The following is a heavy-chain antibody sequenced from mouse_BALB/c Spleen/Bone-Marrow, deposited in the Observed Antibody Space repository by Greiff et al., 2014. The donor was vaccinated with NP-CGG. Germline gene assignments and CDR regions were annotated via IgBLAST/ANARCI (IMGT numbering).Heavy chain of an antibody. D-gene: IGHD1-2*01. CDR3: ASITTATGAMDY. Sequence: VQLVESGPGLVAPSQSLSITCTVSGFSLANYGVHWVRQPPGKGLEWLGVIWADGSTNYNSPLMSRLSISKDNSKSQVSSKMNSLQANDTAMYYCASITTATGAMDYWGQGTSVTVSS. V-gene: IGHV2-9*02. CDR1: GFSLANYG. J-gene: IGHJ4*01. CDR2: IWADGST.